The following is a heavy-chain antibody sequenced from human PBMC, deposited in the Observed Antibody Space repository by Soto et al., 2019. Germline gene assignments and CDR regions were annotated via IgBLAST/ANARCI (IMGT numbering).Heavy chain of an antibody. Sequence: GASVKVSCKASGYTFTSYDINWVRQATGQGLEWMGWMNPNSGNTGYAQKFQGRVTMTRNTSTSTAYMELSSLRSEDTAVYYCARGRLIRGGFDPWGQGTLVTVSS. D-gene: IGHD3-10*01. CDR1: GYTFTSYD. CDR2: MNPNSGNT. J-gene: IGHJ5*02. CDR3: ARGRLIRGGFDP. V-gene: IGHV1-8*01.